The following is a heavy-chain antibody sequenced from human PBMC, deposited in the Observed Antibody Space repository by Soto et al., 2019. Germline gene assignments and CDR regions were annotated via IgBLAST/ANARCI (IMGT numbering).Heavy chain of an antibody. J-gene: IGHJ4*02. CDR3: ATAYYYDSSGYYQDDY. CDR1: GFTFSSYE. V-gene: IGHV3-48*03. Sequence: GGTLRLSCAASGFTFSSYEMNWVRQAPGKGLEWVSYISSSGSTIYYADSVKGRFTISRDNAKNSLYLQMNSLRAEDTAVYYCATAYYYDSSGYYQDDYWGQGTLVTVSS. D-gene: IGHD3-22*01. CDR2: ISSSGSTI.